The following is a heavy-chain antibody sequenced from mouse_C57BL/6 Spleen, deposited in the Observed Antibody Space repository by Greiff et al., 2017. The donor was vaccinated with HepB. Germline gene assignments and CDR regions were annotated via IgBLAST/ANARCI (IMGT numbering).Heavy chain of an antibody. V-gene: IGHV1-55*01. D-gene: IGHD2-4*01. J-gene: IGHJ3*01. CDR1: GYTFTSYW. CDR3: ARWDYDYDKAWFAY. Sequence: VQLQQPGAELVKPGASVKMSCKASGYTFTSYWITWVKQRPGQGLEWIGDIYPGSGSTNYNEKFKSKATLTVDTSSSTAYMQLSSLTSEDSAVYYCARWDYDYDKAWFAYWGQGTLVTVSA. CDR2: IYPGSGST.